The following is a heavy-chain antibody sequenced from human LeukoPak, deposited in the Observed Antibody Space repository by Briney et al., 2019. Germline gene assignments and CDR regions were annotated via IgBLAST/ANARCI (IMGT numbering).Heavy chain of an antibody. CDR2: INHSGST. Sequence: SETLSLTCAVYGGSFSGYYWSWIRQPPGKGLEWIGEINHSGSTNYNPSLKSRVTISVDTSKNQFSPKLSSVTAADTAVYYCARGPVFGETDNWFDPWGQGTLVTVSS. J-gene: IGHJ5*02. CDR1: GGSFSGYY. V-gene: IGHV4-34*01. D-gene: IGHD3-3*01. CDR3: ARGPVFGETDNWFDP.